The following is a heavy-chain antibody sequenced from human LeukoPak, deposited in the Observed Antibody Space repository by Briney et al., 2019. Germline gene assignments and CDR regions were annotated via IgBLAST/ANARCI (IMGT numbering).Heavy chain of an antibody. J-gene: IGHJ6*03. Sequence: PSETLSLTCTVSGGSISSYYWTWIPQPPGKRLEWIGSIYHSGSTNYNPSLKSRVTILIDTSKTQFSLKVRSVTAADTAVYYCAREYSSSSGLNYYYMDVWGKGTTVTVSS. CDR3: AREYSSSSGLNYYYMDV. CDR1: GGSISSYY. V-gene: IGHV4-59*01. D-gene: IGHD6-13*01. CDR2: IYHSGST.